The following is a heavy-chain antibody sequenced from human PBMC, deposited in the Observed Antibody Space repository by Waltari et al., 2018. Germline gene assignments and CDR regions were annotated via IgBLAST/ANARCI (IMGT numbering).Heavy chain of an antibody. Sequence: QLQLQESGPGLVKPSETLSLTCTVSGGSISSSSYYWGWIRQPPGKGLEWIGSIYYSGSTYYNPSLKSRVTISVDTSKNQFSLKLSSVTAADTAVYYCARDFDSLVGATYYFDYWGQGTLVTVSS. CDR2: IYYSGST. J-gene: IGHJ4*02. CDR3: ARDFDSLVGATYYFDY. V-gene: IGHV4-39*07. D-gene: IGHD1-26*01. CDR1: GGSISSSSYY.